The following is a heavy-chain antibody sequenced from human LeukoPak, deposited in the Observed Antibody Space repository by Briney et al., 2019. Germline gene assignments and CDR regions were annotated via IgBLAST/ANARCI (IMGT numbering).Heavy chain of an antibody. CDR1: GYTFTGYY. CDR3: ARKSAVAGKRKSEFDP. D-gene: IGHD6-19*01. CDR2: INPNSGGT. V-gene: IGHV1-2*02. Sequence: ASVKVSCKASGYTFTGYYMHWVRQAPGQGLEWMGWINPNSGGTNYAQKFQGRVTMTRDTSISTAYMELSRLRSDDTAVYYCARKSAVAGKRKSEFDPWGQGTLVTVSS. J-gene: IGHJ5*02.